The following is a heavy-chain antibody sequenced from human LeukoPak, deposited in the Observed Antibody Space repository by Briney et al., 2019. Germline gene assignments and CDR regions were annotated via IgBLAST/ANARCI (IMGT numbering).Heavy chain of an antibody. CDR2: IFYSGNT. J-gene: IGHJ5*02. D-gene: IGHD4-17*01. V-gene: IGHV4-59*12. Sequence: SETLSLTCTVSGGSLSSYYWIWIRQPPGKGLEWIGYIFYSGNTNYNPSLKSRVTISVDTSKNQFSLKLSSVTAADTAVYYCARGTTVNWFDPWGQGTLVTVSS. CDR1: GGSLSSYY. CDR3: ARGTTVNWFDP.